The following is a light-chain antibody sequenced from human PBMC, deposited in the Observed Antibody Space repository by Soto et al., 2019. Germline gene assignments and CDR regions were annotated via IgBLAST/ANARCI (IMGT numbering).Light chain of an antibody. Sequence: QSVLTQPPSVSAAPGQKVTISCSGSSSNIGTNYVSWYQQLPGTAPKLLIYDNKKRPSGIPDRFSGSKSGTSATLGIAGLQTGDEADYYCGTWDSSLSALFGGGTKLTVL. CDR2: DNK. CDR1: SSNIGTNY. CDR3: GTWDSSLSAL. J-gene: IGLJ2*01. V-gene: IGLV1-51*01.